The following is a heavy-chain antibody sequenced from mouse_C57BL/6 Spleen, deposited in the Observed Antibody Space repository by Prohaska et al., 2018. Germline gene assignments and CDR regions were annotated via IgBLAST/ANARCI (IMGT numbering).Heavy chain of an antibody. D-gene: IGHD1-1*01. J-gene: IGHJ4*01. CDR2: IRSKSNNYAT. V-gene: IGHV10-1*01. Sequence: EVQLVESGGGLVQPKGSLKLSCAASGFSFNTYAMNWVRQAPGKGLEWVARIRSKSNNYATYYADSVKDRFTISRDDSESMLYLQMNNLKTEDTAMYYCVSSTVVPMDYWGQGTSVTVSS. CDR1: GFSFNTYA. CDR3: VSSTVVPMDY.